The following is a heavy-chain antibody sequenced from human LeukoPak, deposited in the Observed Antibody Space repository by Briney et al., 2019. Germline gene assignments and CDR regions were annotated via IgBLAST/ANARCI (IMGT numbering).Heavy chain of an antibody. CDR2: INPNSGGT. D-gene: IGHD1-1*01. CDR3: ARSTGTRNNWFDP. CDR1: GYTFTGYY. Sequence: ASVKVSCKASGYTFTGYYMHWVRQAPGQGLEWMGWINPNSGGTNYAQKFQGWVTMTRDTSISTAYMELSRLRSDDTAVYYCARSTGTRNNWFDPWGQGTLATVSS. J-gene: IGHJ5*02. V-gene: IGHV1-2*04.